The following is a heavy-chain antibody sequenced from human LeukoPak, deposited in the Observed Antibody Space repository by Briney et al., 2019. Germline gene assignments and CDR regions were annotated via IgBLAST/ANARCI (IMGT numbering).Heavy chain of an antibody. CDR2: IYPGDPNT. V-gene: IGHV5-51*01. D-gene: IGHD3-22*01. CDR3: ASQSVNYYDSSGPGDWFDP. Sequence: GESLKISCKGSGYSFSTYWIGWVRQMPGKGLEWMGIIYPGDPNTRYRPSFQGQVTMSADKTTSTAYLQWSSLKASDTAMYYCASQSVNYYDSSGPGDWFDPWGQGTLVTVSS. J-gene: IGHJ5*02. CDR1: GYSFSTYW.